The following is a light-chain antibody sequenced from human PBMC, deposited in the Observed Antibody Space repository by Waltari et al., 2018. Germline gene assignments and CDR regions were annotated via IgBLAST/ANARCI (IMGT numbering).Light chain of an antibody. CDR3: QSYDSNNPVV. J-gene: IGLJ2*01. V-gene: IGLV6-57*04. CDR1: SGSIASNY. CDR2: EDT. Sequence: NFMLTQPHSVSESPGKTVTISCTRSSGSIASNYVQWYQQRPGSAPTTVIYEDTQRPSGAPYRFSGSIDSSTNSASLTISGLKTEDEADYYCQSYDSNNPVVFGGGTKLTVL.